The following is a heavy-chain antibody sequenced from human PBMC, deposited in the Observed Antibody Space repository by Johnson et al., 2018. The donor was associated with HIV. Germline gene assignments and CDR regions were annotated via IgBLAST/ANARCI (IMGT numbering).Heavy chain of an antibody. CDR2: IKRKTDGGTT. D-gene: IGHD6-13*01. CDR3: TTDLAAVGSGAFDI. V-gene: IGHV3-15*01. J-gene: IGHJ3*02. CDR1: GFTVSSNY. Sequence: VQLVESGGGVVQPGRSLRLSCAASGFTVSSNYMSWVRQAPGKGLEWVGRIKRKTDGGTTDYAAPVKGRFTISRDDSKNTLYLQMNSLKTEDTAVYYCTTDLAAVGSGAFDIWGQGTMVTVSS.